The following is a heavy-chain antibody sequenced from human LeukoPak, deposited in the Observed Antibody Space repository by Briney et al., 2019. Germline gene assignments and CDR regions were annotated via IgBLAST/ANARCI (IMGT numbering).Heavy chain of an antibody. CDR3: AKVTHDILTGYYFIDY. Sequence: GGSLRLSCAASGFTFSSYAMSWVRQAPGKGLEWASAISGSGGSTYYADSVKGRFTISRDNSKNTLYLQMNSLRAEDTAVYYCAKVTHDILTGYYFIDYWGQGTLVTVSS. D-gene: IGHD3-9*01. V-gene: IGHV3-23*01. CDR1: GFTFSSYA. CDR2: ISGSGGST. J-gene: IGHJ4*02.